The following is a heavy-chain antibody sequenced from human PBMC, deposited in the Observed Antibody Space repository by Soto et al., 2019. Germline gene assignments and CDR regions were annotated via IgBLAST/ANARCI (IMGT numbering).Heavy chain of an antibody. CDR3: AKEQKDSSTWSELNY. D-gene: IGHD6-13*01. Sequence: EVQLLESGGGLVQPGGSLRLSCAASGFTFSSYAMSWVRQAPGKGLEWVSAISGSGRSTYYADSVKGRFTISRDNSKNSLYLQMNSLRAEDTAVYYCAKEQKDSSTWSELNYWGQGTLVTVSS. CDR2: ISGSGRST. CDR1: GFTFSSYA. V-gene: IGHV3-23*01. J-gene: IGHJ4*02.